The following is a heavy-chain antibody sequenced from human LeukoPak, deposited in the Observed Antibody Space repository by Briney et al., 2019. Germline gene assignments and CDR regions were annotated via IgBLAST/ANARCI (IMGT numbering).Heavy chain of an antibody. V-gene: IGHV4-59*01. Sequence: PSETLSLTCTVSGGSISSYYWSWIRQPPGKGLEWIGYIYYSGSTNYNPSLKSRVTISVDTSKNQFSLKLSSVTAADTAVYYCARLGGYSYGYYYYYMDVSGKGTTVTVSS. CDR3: ARLGGYSYGYYYYYMDV. CDR1: GGSISSYY. D-gene: IGHD5-18*01. CDR2: IYYSGST. J-gene: IGHJ6*03.